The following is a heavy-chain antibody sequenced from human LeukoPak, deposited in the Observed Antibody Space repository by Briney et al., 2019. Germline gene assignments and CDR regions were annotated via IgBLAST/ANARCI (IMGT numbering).Heavy chain of an antibody. J-gene: IGHJ4*02. Sequence: GGSLRLSCAASGFTFGSYAMSWVRQAPGKGLEWVSAISGSGGSTYYADSVKGRFTISRDNAKNSLYLQMNSLRAEDTAVYYCARLGPMTTVPAFDYWGQGTLVTVSS. CDR3: ARLGPMTTVPAFDY. CDR1: GFTFGSYA. CDR2: ISGSGGST. D-gene: IGHD4-17*01. V-gene: IGHV3-23*01.